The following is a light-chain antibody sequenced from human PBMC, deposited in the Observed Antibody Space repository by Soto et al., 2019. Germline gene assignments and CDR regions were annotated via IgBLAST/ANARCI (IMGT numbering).Light chain of an antibody. V-gene: IGKV1-33*01. CDR3: QQYDDLPFT. Sequence: DIQMTQSPSSLSASVGDRVTITCQARQDISNYLNLYQQKPGKAPKLLIYDASNLETGVPSGFSGSGSGTDFSFTISSLQPEDIATYYCQQYDDLPFTFGPGTKVDIK. CDR1: QDISNY. J-gene: IGKJ3*01. CDR2: DAS.